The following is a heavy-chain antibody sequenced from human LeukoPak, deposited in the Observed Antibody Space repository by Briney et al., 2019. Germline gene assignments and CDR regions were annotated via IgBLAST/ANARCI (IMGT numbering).Heavy chain of an antibody. J-gene: IGHJ4*02. V-gene: IGHV3-66*01. Sequence: GESLRLSCAASGFTVSTNFLTWVRQAPEKGLEWVSFIYSGGSTYYADSVKGRFTISRDNSKNTLYLQMNSLRAEDTAVCYCARYCSGGSCYPDSWGPGTLITVSS. CDR1: GFTVSTNF. D-gene: IGHD2-15*01. CDR2: IYSGGST. CDR3: ARYCSGGSCYPDS.